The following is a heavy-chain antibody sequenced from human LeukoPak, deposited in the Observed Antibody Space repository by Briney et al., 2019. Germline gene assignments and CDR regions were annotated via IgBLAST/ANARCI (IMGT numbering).Heavy chain of an antibody. CDR1: GGSISSYY. D-gene: IGHD6-19*01. Sequence: SETLSLTCTVSGGSISSYYWSWIRQPPGKGLEWIGYIYYSGSTNYNPSLKSRVTISVDTSKNQFSLKLSSVTAVDTAAYYCARTHSSGFSFEYWGQGTLVTVSS. J-gene: IGHJ4*02. V-gene: IGHV4-59*12. CDR3: ARTHSSGFSFEY. CDR2: IYYSGST.